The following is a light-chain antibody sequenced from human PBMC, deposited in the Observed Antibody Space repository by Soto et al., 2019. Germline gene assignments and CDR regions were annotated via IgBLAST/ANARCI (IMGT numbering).Light chain of an antibody. V-gene: IGLV1-40*01. CDR2: ANT. Sequence: QSVLTQPPSVSGAPGQRVTISCTGSNSNIGAGYDVHWYQQLPGTAPKLLIYANTNRPSGVPDRFSGSKSGTSASLAITGLQAEDEGDYYCQSYDSSLSGSGVFGGGTKLTVL. J-gene: IGLJ2*01. CDR1: NSNIGAGYD. CDR3: QSYDSSLSGSGV.